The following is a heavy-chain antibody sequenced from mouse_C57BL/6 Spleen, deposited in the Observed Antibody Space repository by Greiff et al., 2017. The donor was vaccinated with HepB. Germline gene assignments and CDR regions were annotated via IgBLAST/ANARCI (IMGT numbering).Heavy chain of an antibody. CDR2: FYPGSGSI. CDR1: GYTFTEYT. Sequence: QVQLQQSGAELVKPGASVKLSCKASGYTFTEYTIHWVKQRSGQGLEWIGWFYPGSGSIKYNEKFKDKATLTADKSSSTVYMELSRLTSEDSAVYFCASHAWWSLITTVVGFDYWGQGTTLTVSS. V-gene: IGHV1-62-2*01. J-gene: IGHJ2*01. D-gene: IGHD1-1*01. CDR3: ASHAWWSLITTVVGFDY.